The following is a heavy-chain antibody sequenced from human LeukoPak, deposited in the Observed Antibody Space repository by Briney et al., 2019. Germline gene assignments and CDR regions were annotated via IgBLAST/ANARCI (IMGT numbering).Heavy chain of an antibody. CDR1: GYTLTELS. D-gene: IGHD3-10*01. J-gene: IGHJ6*02. Sequence: ASVKVSCKVSGYTLTELSMHWVRQAPGQGLEWMGIINPSGGSTTYAQKFQGRVTITRDTSTNTVYMEVSSLRSEDTAVYYCARDRHGSGTYNYYGMDVWGQGTTVTVYS. CDR2: INPSGGST. V-gene: IGHV1-46*01. CDR3: ARDRHGSGTYNYYGMDV.